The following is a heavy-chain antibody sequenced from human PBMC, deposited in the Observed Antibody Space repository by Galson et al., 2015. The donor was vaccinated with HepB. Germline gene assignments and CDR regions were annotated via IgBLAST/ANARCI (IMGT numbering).Heavy chain of an antibody. CDR1: EFILSMYW. CDR3: ARVKQGEWYSFYYNGMHV. V-gene: IGHV3-7*05. D-gene: IGHD3-3*01. J-gene: IGHJ6*02. Sequence: SLRLSCAASEFILSMYWMNWVRQAPGKGLEWVANIKEDGSEKNYVDSVKGRFTISRDNAKNSLYLQMNSLRAEDTAVYYCARVKQGEWYSFYYNGMHVWGQGALVSVSS. CDR2: IKEDGSEK.